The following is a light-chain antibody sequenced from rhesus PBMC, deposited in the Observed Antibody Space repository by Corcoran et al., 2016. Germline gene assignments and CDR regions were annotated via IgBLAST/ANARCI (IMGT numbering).Light chain of an antibody. CDR3: QQGYNSPLT. CDR1: QDISNA. J-gene: IGKJ4*01. CDR2: ATS. V-gene: IGKV1-33*01. Sequence: DIQMSQSPSSLSASVGDKVTISCRASQDISNALAWYQQKPGKPPKPPIYATSKLESGVPSRFSGSRSGTDFTLTISSLQPEDFATYYCQQGYNSPLTFGGGTKVEIK.